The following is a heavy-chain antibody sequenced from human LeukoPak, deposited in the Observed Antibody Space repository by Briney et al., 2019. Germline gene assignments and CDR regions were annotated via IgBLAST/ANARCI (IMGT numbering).Heavy chain of an antibody. Sequence: GGSLRLSCAASGFTFSSYSMNWVRQAPGKGLEWVSSISSSSSYIYYADSVKGRFTISRDNVKNSLYLQMNSLRAEDTAVYYCARERSAAGTPFEDYWGQGTLVTVSS. CDR2: ISSSSSYI. CDR3: ARERSAAGTPFEDY. J-gene: IGHJ4*02. CDR1: GFTFSSYS. D-gene: IGHD6-13*01. V-gene: IGHV3-21*01.